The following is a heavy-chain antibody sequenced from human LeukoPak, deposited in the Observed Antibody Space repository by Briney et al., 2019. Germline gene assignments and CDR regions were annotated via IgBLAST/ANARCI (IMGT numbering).Heavy chain of an antibody. V-gene: IGHV1-69*05. CDR1: GGTFSSYA. Sequence: SVKVSCKASGGTFSSYAISWVRQAPGQGLEWMGRIIPIFGTANYAQKFQGRDTITTDESTSTAYMELGSLRSEDTAVYYCARDGIAARTDPFDYWGQGTLVTVSS. CDR3: ARDGIAARTDPFDY. J-gene: IGHJ4*02. D-gene: IGHD6-6*01. CDR2: IIPIFGTA.